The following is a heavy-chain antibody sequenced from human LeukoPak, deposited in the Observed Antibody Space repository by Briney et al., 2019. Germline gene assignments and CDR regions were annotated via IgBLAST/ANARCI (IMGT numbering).Heavy chain of an antibody. V-gene: IGHV3-33*06. CDR1: GFTFSSYG. J-gene: IGHJ4*02. CDR3: AKSGIVATIPLDY. D-gene: IGHD5-12*01. Sequence: PGGSLRLSCAAPGFTFSSYGMHWVRQAPGKGLEWVAVIWYDGSNKYYADSVKGRFTISRDNSKNTLYLQMNSLRAEDTAVYYCAKSGIVATIPLDYWGQGTLVTVSS. CDR2: IWYDGSNK.